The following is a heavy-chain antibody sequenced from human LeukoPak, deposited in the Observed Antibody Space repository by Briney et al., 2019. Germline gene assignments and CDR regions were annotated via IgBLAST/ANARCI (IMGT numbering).Heavy chain of an antibody. CDR1: GSSISSYY. Sequence: SETLSLTCTVSGSSISSYYWSWIRQPPGKGLEWIGYIYYSGSTNYNPSLKGRVTISIDTSKNQFSLKLSSVTAADTAMYYCARVVYYGYTYGKYYFDYWGQGTLSPSPQ. V-gene: IGHV4-59*01. J-gene: IGHJ4*02. CDR2: IYYSGST. CDR3: ARVVYYGYTYGKYYFDY. D-gene: IGHD5-18*01.